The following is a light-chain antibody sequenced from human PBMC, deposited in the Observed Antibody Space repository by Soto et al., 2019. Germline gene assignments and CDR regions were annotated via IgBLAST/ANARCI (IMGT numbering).Light chain of an antibody. CDR2: EVS. Sequence: QSALTQPPSASGSPGQSVTISCTGTSSDVGGYNYVSWYQQHPGKAPKLMIYEVSKRPSGVPDRFSGSKSGNMASLTVSGLQAEDEADYYCSSFAGRNNFKVFGAGTKLTVL. CDR1: SSDVGGYNY. CDR3: SSFAGRNNFKV. V-gene: IGLV2-8*01. J-gene: IGLJ1*01.